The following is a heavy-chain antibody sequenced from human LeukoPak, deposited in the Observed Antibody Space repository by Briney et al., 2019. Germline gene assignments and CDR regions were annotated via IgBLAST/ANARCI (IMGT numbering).Heavy chain of an antibody. Sequence: GASVKVSCKVSGYTLTELSMHWVRQAPGKGLEWMGGFDPEDGETIYAQKFQGRVTMTEDTSTDTAYMELSSLRSEDTAVYYCATGPRGYYDSSGYYPIFPFDYWGQGTLVTVSS. D-gene: IGHD3-22*01. CDR3: ATGPRGYYDSSGYYPIFPFDY. CDR2: FDPEDGET. V-gene: IGHV1-24*01. CDR1: GYTLTELS. J-gene: IGHJ4*02.